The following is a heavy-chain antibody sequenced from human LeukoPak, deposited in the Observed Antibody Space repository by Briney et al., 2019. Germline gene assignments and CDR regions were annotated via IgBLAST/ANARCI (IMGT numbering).Heavy chain of an antibody. CDR1: GGTLSSYT. V-gene: IGHV1-69*02. CDR2: IIPILGIA. J-gene: IGHJ5*02. CDR3: ARAPSDYYDSGGYGWFDP. D-gene: IGHD3-22*01. Sequence: ASVKVSCKASGGTLSSYTISWVRQAPGQGLEWMGRIIPILGIANYAQKFQGRVTITADKSTSTAYMELSSLRSEDTAVYYCARAPSDYYDSGGYGWFDPWGQGTLVTVSS.